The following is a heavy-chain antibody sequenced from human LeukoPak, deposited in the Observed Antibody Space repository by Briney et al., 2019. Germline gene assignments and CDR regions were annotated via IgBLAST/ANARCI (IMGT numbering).Heavy chain of an antibody. CDR3: ARGKRYFAWLGSFEI. CDR2: IIPIFGTA. V-gene: IGHV1-69*13. D-gene: IGHD3-9*01. Sequence: AASVEVSCKASGGTFSSYAISWVLQAPGQGLEWMGGIIPIFGTANYAQKFQGRVTITADESTSTAYMELSSLRSEDTAVYYCARGKRYFAWLGSFEIWGQGTMVTVSS. J-gene: IGHJ3*02. CDR1: GGTFSSYA.